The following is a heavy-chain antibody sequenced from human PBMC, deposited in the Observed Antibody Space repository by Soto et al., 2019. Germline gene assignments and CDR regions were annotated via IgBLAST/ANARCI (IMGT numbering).Heavy chain of an antibody. V-gene: IGHV1-69*13. CDR2: IIPIFGTA. D-gene: IGHD1-26*01. CDR3: ARVPPYSGSYYIWSYFDY. CDR1: GGTFSSYA. J-gene: IGHJ4*02. Sequence: EASVKVSCKASGGTFSSYAISWVRQAPGQGLEWMGGIIPIFGTANYAQKFQGRATITADESTSTAYMELSSLRSEDTAVYYCARVPPYSGSYYIWSYFDYWGQGTLVTVSS.